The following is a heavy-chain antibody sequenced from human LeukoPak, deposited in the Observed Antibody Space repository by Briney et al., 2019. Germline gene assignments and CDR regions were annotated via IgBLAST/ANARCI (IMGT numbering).Heavy chain of an antibody. J-gene: IGHJ4*02. V-gene: IGHV3-23*01. D-gene: IGHD1-1*01. CDR2: ISGSGGST. CDR1: GFTFSSYA. CDR3: AKEGTIVERHFDY. Sequence: GGSLRLSCAASGFTFSSYAMSWVRQAPGKGLEWVSAISGSGGSTYYADSVRGRFTISRDNSKNTLYLQMNSLRAEDTAVYYCAKEGTIVERHFDYWGQETLVTVSS.